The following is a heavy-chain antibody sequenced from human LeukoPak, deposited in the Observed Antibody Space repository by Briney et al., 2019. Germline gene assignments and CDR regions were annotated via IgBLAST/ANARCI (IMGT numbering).Heavy chain of an antibody. CDR1: GFTFSSYA. Sequence: GGSLRLSCAASGFTFSSYAMHWVRQAPGKGLEWVAVISYDGSNKYYADSVKDRFTISRDNSKNTLYLQMNSLRAEDTAVYYCARGVGDSSGYHYFDYWGQGTLVTVSS. CDR2: ISYDGSNK. V-gene: IGHV3-30-3*01. CDR3: ARGVGDSSGYHYFDY. D-gene: IGHD3-22*01. J-gene: IGHJ4*02.